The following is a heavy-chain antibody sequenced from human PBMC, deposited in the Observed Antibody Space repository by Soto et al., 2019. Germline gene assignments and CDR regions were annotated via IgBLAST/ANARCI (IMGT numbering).Heavy chain of an antibody. Sequence: SETLSLTCAVYGGSFSCYYWSWIRQPPGKGLEWIGEINHSGSTNYNPSLKSRVTISVDTSKNQFSLKLSSVTAADTAVYYCARGRPDRKNYYYYYGMDVWGQGTTVTVSS. CDR3: ARGRPDRKNYYYYYGMDV. V-gene: IGHV4-34*01. CDR1: GGSFSCYY. CDR2: INHSGST. J-gene: IGHJ6*02.